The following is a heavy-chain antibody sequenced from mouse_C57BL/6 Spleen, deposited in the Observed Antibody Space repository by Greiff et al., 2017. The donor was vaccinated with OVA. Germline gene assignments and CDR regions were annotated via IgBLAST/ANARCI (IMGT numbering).Heavy chain of an antibody. CDR3: ARVTTVVATGVGYYAMDD. Sequence: VKLMESGPGLVQPSQSLSITCTVSGFSLTSYGVHWVRQSPGKGLEWLGVIWRGGSTDYNAAFISRLSISKDNSKSQVFVKMNNLQADDTAIDDCARVTTVVATGVGYYAMDDWGQGTSVTVSS. D-gene: IGHD1-1*01. CDR1: GFSLTSYG. CDR2: IWRGGST. V-gene: IGHV2-2*01. J-gene: IGHJ4*01.